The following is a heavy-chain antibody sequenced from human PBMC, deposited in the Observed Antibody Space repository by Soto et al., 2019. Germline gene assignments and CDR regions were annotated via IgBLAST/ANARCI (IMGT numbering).Heavy chain of an antibody. V-gene: IGHV3-21*01. J-gene: IGHJ4*02. Sequence: GGSLRLSCAASGFTFSSHSMIWVRQAPGKGLEWVSSISGAGDYMYYADSLKGRFTISRDNAKNSLYLQMNSLSAEDTALYYCARRGGSGYCSSNTCHPFDYWGQGTLVTVSS. D-gene: IGHD2-2*01. CDR2: ISGAGDYM. CDR3: ARRGGSGYCSSNTCHPFDY. CDR1: GFTFSSHS.